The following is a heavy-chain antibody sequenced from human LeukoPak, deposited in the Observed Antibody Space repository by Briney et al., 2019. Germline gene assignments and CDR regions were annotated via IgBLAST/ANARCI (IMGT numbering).Heavy chain of an antibody. CDR1: GGSINSSPYY. J-gene: IGHJ3*01. CDR2: IFYSGST. D-gene: IGHD2/OR15-2a*01. Sequence: SETLSLTCTVSGGSINSSPYYWAWLRQPPGKGLEWIGNIFYSGSTYYNPSLKSRVSISVDTSKNQFSLKLSSVTAADTALYYCATIGLHDALDFWGQGTLVTVSS. V-gene: IGHV4-39*01. CDR3: ATIGLHDALDF.